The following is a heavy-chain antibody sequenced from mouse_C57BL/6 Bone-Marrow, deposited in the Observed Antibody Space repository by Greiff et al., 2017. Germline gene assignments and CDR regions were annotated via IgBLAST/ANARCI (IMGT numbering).Heavy chain of an antibody. Sequence: VKLVESGAELMKPGASVKLSCKASGYTFTGYWIEWVKQRPGHGLEWIGEILPGSGSTNYNAKFKGKATFTADTSSNTAYMQLSSLTTEDSAFYYCAREGYCGSSFDYFDYWGQGTTLTVSS. CDR1: GYTFTGYW. CDR2: ILPGSGST. CDR3: AREGYCGSSFDYFDY. V-gene: IGHV1-9*01. J-gene: IGHJ2*01. D-gene: IGHD1-1*01.